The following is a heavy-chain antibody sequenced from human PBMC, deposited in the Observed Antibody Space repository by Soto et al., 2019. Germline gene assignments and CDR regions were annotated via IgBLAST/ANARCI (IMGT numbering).Heavy chain of an antibody. CDR1: GGSFSGYY. CDR3: GRGGKTDYGDYVFDY. D-gene: IGHD4-17*01. CDR2: INHSGST. V-gene: IGHV4-34*01. J-gene: IGHJ4*02. Sequence: PSETLSLTCAVYGGSFSGYYWSWIRQPPGKGLEWIGEINHSGSTNYNPSLKSRVTISVDTSKNQFSLKLSSVTAADTAVYYCGRGGKTDYGDYVFDYWGQGTLVTVSS.